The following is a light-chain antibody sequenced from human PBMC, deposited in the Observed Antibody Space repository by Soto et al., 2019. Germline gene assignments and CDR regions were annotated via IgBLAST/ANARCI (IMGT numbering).Light chain of an antibody. CDR2: KAS. CDR1: QSISNW. V-gene: IGKV1-5*03. CDR3: QQYNGT. Sequence: DIQMTQSPSTLSASVGDRVTITCRASQSISNWLAWYQQKSGKAPKLLIYKASSLERGVPLRFRGSGSGTEFTLTISSLQPDDFATYYCQQYNGTFGQGTKVEIK. J-gene: IGKJ1*01.